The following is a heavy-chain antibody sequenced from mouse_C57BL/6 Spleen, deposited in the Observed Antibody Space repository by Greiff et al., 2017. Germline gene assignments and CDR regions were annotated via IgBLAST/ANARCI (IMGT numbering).Heavy chain of an antibody. D-gene: IGHD4-1*01. Sequence: QVQLQQSGAELVRPGASVTLSCKASGYTFTDYEMHWVKQTPVHGLEWIGAIDPETGGTAYNQKFKGKAILTADKSSSTAYMELRSLTSEDSAVYYCTRSRANWDGNYWGQGTTLTVSS. CDR3: TRSRANWDGNY. V-gene: IGHV1-15*01. CDR1: GYTFTDYE. J-gene: IGHJ2*01. CDR2: IDPETGGT.